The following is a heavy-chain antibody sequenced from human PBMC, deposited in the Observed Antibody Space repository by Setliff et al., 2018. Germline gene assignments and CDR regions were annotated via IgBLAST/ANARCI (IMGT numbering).Heavy chain of an antibody. Sequence: GGSLRLSCAASGFTFSSYAITWVRQAPGKGLEWVANIKQDGSEKYYVDSVKGRFTISRDNAKNSLYLQMNSLRAEDTAVYYCARGPARREMATIWVDYWGQGTLVTVSS. J-gene: IGHJ4*02. V-gene: IGHV3-7*01. CDR3: ARGPARREMATIWVDY. D-gene: IGHD5-12*01. CDR1: GFTFSSYA. CDR2: IKQDGSEK.